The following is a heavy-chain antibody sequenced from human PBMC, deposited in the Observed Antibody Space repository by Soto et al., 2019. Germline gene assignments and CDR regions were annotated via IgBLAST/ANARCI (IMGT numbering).Heavy chain of an antibody. D-gene: IGHD3-10*01. CDR1: GFTFSSYA. CDR3: AKGFGFGESTYFGMDV. CDR2: ISGSGGST. J-gene: IGHJ6*02. V-gene: IGHV3-23*01. Sequence: PGGSLRLSCAASGFTFSSYAMSWVRQAPGKGLEWVSAISGSGGSTYYADSVKGRFTISRDNSKSTLYLQMNSLRAEDTAVYYCAKGFGFGESTYFGMDVWGQGTTVTVSS.